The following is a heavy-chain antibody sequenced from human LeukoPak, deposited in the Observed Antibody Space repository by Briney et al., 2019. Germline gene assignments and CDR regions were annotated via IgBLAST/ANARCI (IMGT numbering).Heavy chain of an antibody. CDR2: IKSKSYGGTT. D-gene: IGHD6-19*01. Sequence: GGSLRLSCAASRFTFRNYAMHWVRQAPGKGLEWVGRIKSKSYGGTTDYAAPVRGRFTISRDDSKNTLYLQMNSLDTEDTAIYYCTAESIAVPGSWAFDIWGQGTMVTVSS. CDR3: TAESIAVPGSWAFDI. CDR1: RFTFRNYA. J-gene: IGHJ3*02. V-gene: IGHV3-15*01.